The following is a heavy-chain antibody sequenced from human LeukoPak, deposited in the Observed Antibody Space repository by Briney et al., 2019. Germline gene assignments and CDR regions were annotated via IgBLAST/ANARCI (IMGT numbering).Heavy chain of an antibody. V-gene: IGHV3-23*01. CDR2: ISGSGGST. CDR3: AKAFGSSGYYQLPIDF. CDR1: GFTFSSYG. Sequence: GGSLRLSCAASGFTFSSYGMSWVRQAPGKGLEWVSAISGSGGSTYYADSVKGRFTISRDNSKNTLYLQLNNLRADDTAVYYCAKAFGSSGYYQLPIDFWGQGTLVTVSS. D-gene: IGHD3-22*01. J-gene: IGHJ4*02.